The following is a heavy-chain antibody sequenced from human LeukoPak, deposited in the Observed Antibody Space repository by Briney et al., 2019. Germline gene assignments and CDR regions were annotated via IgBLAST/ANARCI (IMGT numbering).Heavy chain of an antibody. CDR1: GGSISSYY. CDR2: IYTSGST. Sequence: SETLSLTCTVSGGSISSYYWSWIRQPPGKGLEWIGYIYTSGSTNYNPSLKSRVTISVDTSKNQFSLKLSSVTAADTAVYYCARVLETGSGSYYYYWGQGTLVTVSS. V-gene: IGHV4-4*09. J-gene: IGHJ4*02. CDR3: ARVLETGSGSYYYY. D-gene: IGHD1-26*01.